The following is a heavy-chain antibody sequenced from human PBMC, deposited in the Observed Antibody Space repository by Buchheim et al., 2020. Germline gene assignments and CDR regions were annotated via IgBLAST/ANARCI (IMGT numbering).Heavy chain of an antibody. J-gene: IGHJ4*02. Sequence: QVQLQQWGAGLLKPSETLSLTCAVYGGSFSGYYWSWIRQPPGKGLEWIGEINHSGSTNYNPSLKSRVTISVDTSKNQFSLKLSSVTAADTAVYYCARGGGVWSPYFRRGYFDYWGQGTL. CDR3: ARGGGVWSPYFRRGYFDY. CDR2: INHSGST. V-gene: IGHV4-34*01. D-gene: IGHD3-16*01. CDR1: GGSFSGYY.